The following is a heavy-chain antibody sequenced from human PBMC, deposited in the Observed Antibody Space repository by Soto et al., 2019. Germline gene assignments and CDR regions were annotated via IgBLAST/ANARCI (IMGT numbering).Heavy chain of an antibody. D-gene: IGHD3-10*01. J-gene: IGHJ4*02. CDR1: GGSISSSSYY. Sequence: LSLTCTVSGGSISSSSYYWGWIRQPPGKGLEWIGSIYYSGSTYYNPSLKSRVTISVDTSKNQFSLKLSSVTAADTAVYYCARIAGFLEWYTYYYGSGSNPGGYFDYWGQGTLVTVSS. CDR3: ARIAGFLEWYTYYYGSGSNPGGYFDY. V-gene: IGHV4-39*01. CDR2: IYYSGST.